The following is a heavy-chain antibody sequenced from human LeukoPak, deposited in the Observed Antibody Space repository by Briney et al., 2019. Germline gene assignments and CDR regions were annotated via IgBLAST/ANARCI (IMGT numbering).Heavy chain of an antibody. J-gene: IGHJ6*02. V-gene: IGHV1-58*02. Sequence: SVKVSCKASGFTFTSSAMQWVRQARGQRLEWIGWIVVGSGNTNYAQKFQERVTITRDMSTSTAYMELSSLRSEDTAVYYCAAGLGYCTNGVCYYYYGMDVWGQGTTVTVSS. D-gene: IGHD2-8*01. CDR1: GFTFTSSA. CDR2: IVVGSGNT. CDR3: AAGLGYCTNGVCYYYYGMDV.